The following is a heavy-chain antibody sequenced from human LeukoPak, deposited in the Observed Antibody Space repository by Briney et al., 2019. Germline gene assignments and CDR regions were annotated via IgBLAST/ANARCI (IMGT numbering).Heavy chain of an antibody. CDR1: GGSISSSNW. J-gene: IGHJ4*02. V-gene: IGHV4-4*02. CDR2: ICHSGST. D-gene: IGHD2-21*01. Sequence: PSGTLSLTCAVSGGSISSSNWWSWVRQPPGKGLEWIGEICHSGSTNYNPSLKSRVTISVDKSKNQFSLKLSSVTAADTAVYYCARSGIEATNSYYFDYWGQGTLVTVSS. CDR3: ARSGIEATNSYYFDY.